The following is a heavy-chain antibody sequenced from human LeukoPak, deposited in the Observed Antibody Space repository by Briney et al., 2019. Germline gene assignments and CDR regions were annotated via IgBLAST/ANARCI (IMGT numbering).Heavy chain of an antibody. V-gene: IGHV3-30*02. CDR1: GFTFSSYG. Sequence: GGSLRLSCAASGFTFSSYGMHWVRQAPGKGLEWVAFIRYDGSNKYYADSVKGRFTISRDNSKNTLYLQMNSLRAEDTAVYYCATRDQLRYFDWSFDYWGQGTLVTVSS. J-gene: IGHJ4*02. CDR2: IRYDGSNK. D-gene: IGHD3-9*01. CDR3: ATRDQLRYFDWSFDY.